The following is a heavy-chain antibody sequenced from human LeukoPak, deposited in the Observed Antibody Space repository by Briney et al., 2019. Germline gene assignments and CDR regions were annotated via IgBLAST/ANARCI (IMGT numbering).Heavy chain of an antibody. CDR3: VRTPPNWGFDY. CDR1: GYTFTSHD. CDR2: MSPNSGDT. Sequence: ASVKVSCKASGYTFTSHDIKWVRQATGQGLEWMGWMSPNSGDTGYAQKFQGRVTMTSDSSISTAYMELSSLRSGDTAIYYCVRTPPNWGFDYWGQGTLVTVSS. D-gene: IGHD7-27*01. V-gene: IGHV1-8*01. J-gene: IGHJ4*02.